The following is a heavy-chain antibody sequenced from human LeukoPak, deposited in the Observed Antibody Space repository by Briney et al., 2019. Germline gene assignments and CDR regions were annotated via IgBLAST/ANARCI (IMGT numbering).Heavy chain of an antibody. D-gene: IGHD2-21*02. J-gene: IGHJ4*02. CDR1: GYTFTSYY. CDR2: IIPIFGTS. V-gene: IGHV1-69*05. Sequence: SVKVSCKASGYTFTSYYMHWVRQAPGQGLEWMGGIIPIFGTSNYAQKFQGRVTITTDESTSTAYMELSSLRSEDTAVYYCARGRLQPPYYFDYWGQGTLVTVSS. CDR3: ARGRLQPPYYFDY.